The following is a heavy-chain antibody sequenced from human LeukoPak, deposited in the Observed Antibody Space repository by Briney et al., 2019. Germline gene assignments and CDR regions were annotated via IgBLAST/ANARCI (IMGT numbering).Heavy chain of an antibody. CDR1: GGTFSSYA. J-gene: IGHJ3*02. CDR2: IIPILGIA. CDR3: ARDAAVVTRWVDASDI. Sequence: GSSVKVSCKASGGTFSSYAISWVRQAPGQGLEWMGRIIPILGIANYAQKFQGRVTITADKSTSTAYMELSSLRSEDTAVYYCARDAAVVTRWVDASDIWGQGTMVTVSS. D-gene: IGHD4-23*01. V-gene: IGHV1-69*04.